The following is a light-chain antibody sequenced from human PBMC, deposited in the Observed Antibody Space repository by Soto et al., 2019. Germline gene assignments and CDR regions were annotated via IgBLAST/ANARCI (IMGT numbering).Light chain of an antibody. V-gene: IGLV2-14*01. Sequence: QSVLTQSASVSGSPGQSIAISCTGTSSDVGGYNYVSWYQQYPGKAPKLVIYHVSNRPSGVSNRFSGSKSGNSASLTTSGLQAEDEADYYCSSYTSTSTYVFGTGTKVTVL. CDR2: HVS. J-gene: IGLJ1*01. CDR1: SSDVGGYNY. CDR3: SSYTSTSTYV.